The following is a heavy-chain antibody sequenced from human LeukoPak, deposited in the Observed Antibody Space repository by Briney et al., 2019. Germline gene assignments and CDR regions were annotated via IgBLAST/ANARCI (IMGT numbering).Heavy chain of an antibody. CDR3: ARGGVVVVAATPDWFDP. J-gene: IGHJ5*02. D-gene: IGHD2-15*01. V-gene: IGHV3-30-3*01. CDR1: GFTFSSYA. Sequence: GRSLRLSCAASGFTFSSYAMHWVRQAPGKGLEWVAVISYDGSKKYYADSVKGRFTISRDNSKDTLYLQMNSLRAEDTAVYYCARGGVVVVAATPDWFDPWGQGTLVTVSS. CDR2: ISYDGSKK.